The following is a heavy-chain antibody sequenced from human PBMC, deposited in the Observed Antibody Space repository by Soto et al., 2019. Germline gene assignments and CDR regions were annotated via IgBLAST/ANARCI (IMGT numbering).Heavy chain of an antibody. D-gene: IGHD1-26*01. CDR1: GYSFTSYW. V-gene: IGHV5-51*01. CDR3: ARARVGAKYDYYYGMDV. CDR2: IYPGDSDT. Sequence: GESLKISCKGSGYSFTSYWIGWVRQMPGKGLEWMGIIYPGDSDTRYSPSFQGQVTISADKSISTAYLQWSSLKASDTAMYYCARARVGAKYDYYYGMDVWGQGTTVTVSS. J-gene: IGHJ6*02.